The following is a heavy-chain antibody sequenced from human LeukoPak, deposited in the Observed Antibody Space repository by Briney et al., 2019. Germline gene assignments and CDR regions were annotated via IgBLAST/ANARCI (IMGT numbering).Heavy chain of an antibody. D-gene: IGHD3-3*01. V-gene: IGHV6-1*01. CDR2: TYYRSKWYN. CDR3: ARDPSPLLLEWLFLPGWFDP. CDR1: GDSVSSNSAA. J-gene: IGHJ5*02. Sequence: SQTLSLTCAISGDSVSSNSAAWNWIRQSPSRGLEWLGRTYYRSKWYNDYAVSVKSRITINPDTSKNQFSLQLNSVTPEDTAVYYCARDPSPLLLEWLFLPGWFDPWGQGTLVTVSS.